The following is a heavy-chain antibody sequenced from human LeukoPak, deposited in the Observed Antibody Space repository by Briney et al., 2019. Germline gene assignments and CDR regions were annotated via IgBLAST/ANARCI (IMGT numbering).Heavy chain of an antibody. CDR2: MNPNSGNT. J-gene: IGHJ4*02. CDR3: ARVFAWELLNFDY. CDR1: GYTFTSYD. D-gene: IGHD1-26*01. Sequence: ASVKVSCKASGYTFTSYDINWVRQATGQGLEWMGWMNPNSGNTGYAQKFQGRVTITRNTSISTAYMELSRLRSDDTAVYYCARVFAWELLNFDYWGQGTLVTVSS. V-gene: IGHV1-8*03.